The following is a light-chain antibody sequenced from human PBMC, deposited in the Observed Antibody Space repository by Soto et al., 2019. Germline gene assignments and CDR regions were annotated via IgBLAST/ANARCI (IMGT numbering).Light chain of an antibody. V-gene: IGKV3-11*01. J-gene: IGKJ3*01. CDR2: DAS. CDR3: QQRSNWPLT. Sequence: EIVLTQSPATLSFSPWERSTLSCRASQSVSSYLAWYQQKPGQAPRLLIYDASNRATGIPARFSGSGSGTDFTLTISSLEPEDFAVYYCQQRSNWPLTFGPGTKV. CDR1: QSVSSY.